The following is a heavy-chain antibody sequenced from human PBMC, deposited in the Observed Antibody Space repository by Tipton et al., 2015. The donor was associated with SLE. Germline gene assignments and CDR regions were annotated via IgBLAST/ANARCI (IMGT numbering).Heavy chain of an antibody. D-gene: IGHD4-11*01. V-gene: IGHV4-59*01. CDR2: MYYSGFT. CDR1: GGSFSGDS. J-gene: IGHJ4*02. CDR3: AGYSNVFFGP. Sequence: TLSLTCAVYGGSFSGDSWSCIRQPPGKGLEWIGYMYYSGFTKYNPSLSSRVTISIDTSKNQFSLRLSSVTAADTAVYYCAGYSNVFFGPWGQGTLVTVSS.